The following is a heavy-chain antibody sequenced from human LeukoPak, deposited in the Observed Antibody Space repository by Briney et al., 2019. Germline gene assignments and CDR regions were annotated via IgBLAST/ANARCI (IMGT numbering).Heavy chain of an antibody. CDR1: GYTFTSYG. V-gene: IGHV1-18*01. CDR3: ASSKWSAGGDYYHYMDV. Sequence: ASVKVSCKASGYTFTSYGITWVRQAPGQGLEWMGCISAYNGNTNYAQRLQGRVTMTTDTSTSTAYMELRSLRSDDTAMYYCASSKWSAGGDYYHYMDVWGKGTTVTVSS. D-gene: IGHD6-13*01. CDR2: ISAYNGNT. J-gene: IGHJ6*03.